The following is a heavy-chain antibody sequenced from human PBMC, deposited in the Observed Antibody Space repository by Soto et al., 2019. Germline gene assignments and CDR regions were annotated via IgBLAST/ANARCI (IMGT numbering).Heavy chain of an antibody. J-gene: IGHJ6*02. CDR1: GFTFSNYG. V-gene: IGHV3-74*01. CDR2: VNSDGGRT. Sequence: PGGSLRLSCEASGFTFSNYGMHLVRQAPGKGLVWVSLVNSDGGRTCYADSVKGRFTISRDNAKNTLYLQMNSLRAEDTAVYYCARPRDPYYYYGMDVWGQGTTVTVSS. CDR3: ARPRDPYYYYGMDV.